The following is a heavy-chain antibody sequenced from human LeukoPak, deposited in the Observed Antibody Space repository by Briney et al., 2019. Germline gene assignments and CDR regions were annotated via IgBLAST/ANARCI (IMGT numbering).Heavy chain of an antibody. D-gene: IGHD6-19*01. CDR2: ISGSGGST. CDR1: GFTFAGHA. J-gene: IGHJ4*02. V-gene: IGHV3-23*01. Sequence: GGSLRLSCAASGFTFAGHAMSWVRQAPGKGLEWVSSISGSGGSTYYADSVKGRFTISRDNSKNTLYLQMNSLRAEDTAVYYCAKAVAGTVWIDYWGQGTLVTASS. CDR3: AKAVAGTVWIDY.